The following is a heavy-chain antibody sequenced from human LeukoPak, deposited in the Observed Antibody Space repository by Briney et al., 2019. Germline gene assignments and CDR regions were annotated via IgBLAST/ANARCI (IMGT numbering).Heavy chain of an antibody. CDR3: ARGYFRNCSSTSCHIGTYNWFDP. D-gene: IGHD2-2*01. V-gene: IGHV4-59*12. J-gene: IGHJ5*02. CDR1: GVSISGNY. CDR2: IYHSGST. Sequence: PSETLSLTCTVSGVSISGNYWSWIRQPPGKGLEWIGSIYHSGSTYYNPSLKSRVTILVDTSKNQFSLKLSSVTAADTAVYYCARGYFRNCSSTSCHIGTYNWFDPWGQGTLVTVSS.